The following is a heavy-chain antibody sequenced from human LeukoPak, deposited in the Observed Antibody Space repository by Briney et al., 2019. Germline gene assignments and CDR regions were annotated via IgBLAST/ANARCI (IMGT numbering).Heavy chain of an antibody. CDR1: GFTFSSYW. CDR2: INSDGSST. Sequence: PGGSLRLSCAASGFTFSSYWMHWVRQAPGKGLVWVSRINSDGSSTSYADSVKGRFTISRDNAKNTLYLQMNSLRAEDTAVYYCARAGYCSSTSCYVVRDLDYWGQGTLVTVSS. CDR3: ARAGYCSSTSCYVVRDLDY. D-gene: IGHD2-2*01. V-gene: IGHV3-74*01. J-gene: IGHJ4*02.